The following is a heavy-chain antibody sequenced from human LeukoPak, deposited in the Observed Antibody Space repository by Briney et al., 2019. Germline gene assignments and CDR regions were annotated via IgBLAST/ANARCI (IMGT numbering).Heavy chain of an antibody. D-gene: IGHD4/OR15-4a*01. CDR3: ARVYGENVHGWSDL. Sequence: ASVTLSYTASGYSFITYGINWVRQAPGPGHEWMGWVSTYNGKTNYAQKFQKRVTITTDTSTSTAYMELRSLKSDDTGVYYCARVYGENVHGWSDLWDQGALVTVAS. CDR2: VSTYNGKT. J-gene: IGHJ5*02. CDR1: GYSFITYG. V-gene: IGHV1-18*01.